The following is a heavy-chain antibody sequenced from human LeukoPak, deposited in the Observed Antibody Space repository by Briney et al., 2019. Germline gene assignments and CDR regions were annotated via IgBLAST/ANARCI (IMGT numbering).Heavy chain of an antibody. Sequence: SETLSLTCAVYGGSFSGYYWSWIRQPPGKGLEWIGEINHSGSTNYNPSLKSRVTISVDTSKNQFSLKLSSVTAADTAVYYCARQPGEVATTVYYFDYWGQGTLVTVSS. CDR3: ARQPGEVATTVYYFDY. V-gene: IGHV4-34*01. J-gene: IGHJ4*02. CDR1: GGSFSGYY. CDR2: INHSGST. D-gene: IGHD5-12*01.